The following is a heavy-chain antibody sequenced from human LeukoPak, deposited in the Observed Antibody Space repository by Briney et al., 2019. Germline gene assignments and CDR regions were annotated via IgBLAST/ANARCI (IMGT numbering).Heavy chain of an antibody. CDR3: AKDRYSSVITPFDY. CDR2: ISGSGGST. J-gene: IGHJ4*02. V-gene: IGHV3-23*01. D-gene: IGHD6-19*01. Sequence: GGSLRLSCAASGFTFSSYAMSWLRQAPGKGLEWVSAISGSGGSTYYADSVKGRFTIPRDNSKNTLYLQMNSLRAEDTAVYYCAKDRYSSVITPFDYWGQGTLVTVSS. CDR1: GFTFSSYA.